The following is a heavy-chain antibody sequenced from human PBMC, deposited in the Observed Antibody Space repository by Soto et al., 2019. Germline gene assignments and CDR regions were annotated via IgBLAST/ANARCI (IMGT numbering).Heavy chain of an antibody. D-gene: IGHD4-17*01. CDR2: IIPIFGTA. CDR3: ARHPWDYGEAPDV. Sequence: GASVKVSCKASGGTFSSYAISWVRQAPGQGLEWMGGIIPIFGTANYAQKFQGRVTITADESTSTAYMELSSLRSEDAAVYYCARHPWDYGEAPDVWGQGTTVTVSS. J-gene: IGHJ6*02. CDR1: GGTFSSYA. V-gene: IGHV1-69*13.